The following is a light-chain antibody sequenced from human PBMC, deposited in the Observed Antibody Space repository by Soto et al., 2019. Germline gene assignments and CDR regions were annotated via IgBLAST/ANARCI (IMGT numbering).Light chain of an antibody. CDR2: DAS. Sequence: IVFRQSPATLSLSPGEKSTHSCRASHSVSSYLAWYHQKPGQAPRLLIYDASNRAAGIPAGFSGSESGTDFTLIISILEPEDFADYYCQQRSNWSITCGQGTRLEI. CDR3: QQRSNWSIT. J-gene: IGKJ5*01. V-gene: IGKV3-11*01. CDR1: HSVSSY.